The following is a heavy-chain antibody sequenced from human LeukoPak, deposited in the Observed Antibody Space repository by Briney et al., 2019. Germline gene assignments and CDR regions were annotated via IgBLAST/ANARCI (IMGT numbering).Heavy chain of an antibody. Sequence: SETLSLTCAVYGGSSSGYYWSWIRQPPGKGLEWIACISYSGSTKYNPSLKSRVTISVDTSKNQLSLKLSSVTAADTAVYYCAREPGFDGSGYLNWFDPWGQGTLVTVSS. D-gene: IGHD3-22*01. V-gene: IGHV4-59*01. CDR1: GGSSSGYY. J-gene: IGHJ5*02. CDR2: ISYSGST. CDR3: AREPGFDGSGYLNWFDP.